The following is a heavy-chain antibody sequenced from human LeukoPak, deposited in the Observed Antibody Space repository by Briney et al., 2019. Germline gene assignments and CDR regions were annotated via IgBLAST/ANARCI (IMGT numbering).Heavy chain of an antibody. CDR2: IYYSGST. CDR3: ARAPPTYYYDSSGYSPFDY. D-gene: IGHD3-22*01. Sequence: SQTLSLTCTVSGGSISSGGYCWSWIRQHPGKGLEWIGYIYYSGSTYYNPSLKSRVTISVDTSKNQSSLKLSSVTAADTAVYYCARAPPTYYYDSSGYSPFDYWGQGTLVTVSS. V-gene: IGHV4-31*03. J-gene: IGHJ4*02. CDR1: GGSISSGGYC.